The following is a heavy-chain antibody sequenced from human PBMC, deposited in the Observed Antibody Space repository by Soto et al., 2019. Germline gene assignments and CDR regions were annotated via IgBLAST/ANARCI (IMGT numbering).Heavy chain of an antibody. CDR2: INPSGGST. Sequence: GASVKVSCKASGYTFTSYYMHWVRQAPGQGLEWMGIINPSGGSTSYAQKFQGRVTMTRDTSTSTVYMELSSLRSEDTAVYYCARVRIAAAGTLGYYYYGMDVWGQGTTVTVSS. CDR1: GYTFTSYY. D-gene: IGHD6-13*01. J-gene: IGHJ6*02. V-gene: IGHV1-46*03. CDR3: ARVRIAAAGTLGYYYYGMDV.